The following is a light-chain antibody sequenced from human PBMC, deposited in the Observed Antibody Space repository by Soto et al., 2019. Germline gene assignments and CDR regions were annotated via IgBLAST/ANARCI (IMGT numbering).Light chain of an antibody. Sequence: EIVLTQSPGTLSLSPGESATLSCRASQSVSSSYLAWYQHKPGQAPRLLIYGASSRATGIPDRFSCSVSGTDFSLTTSRLEPEDFAVYYCSQDRSSPPKTFGHGTKVEL. CDR1: QSVSSSY. J-gene: IGKJ1*01. V-gene: IGKV3-20*01. CDR3: SQDRSSPPKT. CDR2: GAS.